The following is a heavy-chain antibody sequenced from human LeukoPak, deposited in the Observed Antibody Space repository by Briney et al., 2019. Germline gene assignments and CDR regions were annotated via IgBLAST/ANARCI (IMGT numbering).Heavy chain of an antibody. CDR1: GFTFSSYW. J-gene: IGHJ4*02. CDR3: ARGGRGYSYGRTFDY. V-gene: IGHV3-20*04. Sequence: GGSLRLSCAASGFTFSSYWMSWVRQAPGKGLEWVSGINWNGGSTGYADSVKGRFTISRDNAKNSLYLQMNSLRAEDTALYYCARGGRGYSYGRTFDYWGQGTLVTVSS. D-gene: IGHD5-18*01. CDR2: INWNGGST.